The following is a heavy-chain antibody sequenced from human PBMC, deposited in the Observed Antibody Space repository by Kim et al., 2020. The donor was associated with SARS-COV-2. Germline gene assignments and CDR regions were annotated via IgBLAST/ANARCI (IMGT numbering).Heavy chain of an antibody. Sequence: GGSLRLSCAASGFTFSSYAMSWVRQAPGKGLEWVSAISGSGGSTYFADSVKGRFTISRDNSKNTLYLQMNSLRAEDTAVYYCAKVPSGSSSEFDYWGQGTLVTVSS. CDR3: AKVPSGSSSEFDY. V-gene: IGHV3-23*01. CDR2: ISGSGGST. CDR1: GFTFSSYA. D-gene: IGHD6-6*01. J-gene: IGHJ4*02.